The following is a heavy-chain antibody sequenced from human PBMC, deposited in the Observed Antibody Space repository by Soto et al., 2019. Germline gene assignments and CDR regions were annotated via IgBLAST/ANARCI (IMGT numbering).Heavy chain of an antibody. D-gene: IGHD3-10*01. CDR2: IYWNDDT. CDR3: ARRLTVVPLAFDL. J-gene: IGHJ3*01. CDR1: SFSLPTRQAG. Sequence: GLPLGTSTQTLTLTCRSSSFSLPTRQAGVGWIHQPPGKALEWLALIYWNDDTRYSPSLKNRVTITTDTSKNQVVLTMTDMDPVDTATYYCARRLTVVPLAFDLWGQGIMGTVS. V-gene: IGHV2-5*01.